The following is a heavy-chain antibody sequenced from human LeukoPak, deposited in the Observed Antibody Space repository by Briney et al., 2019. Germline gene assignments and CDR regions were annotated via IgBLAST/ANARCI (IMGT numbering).Heavy chain of an antibody. D-gene: IGHD5-18*01. CDR3: ARVEDVDTDPGG. V-gene: IGHV1-2*02. J-gene: IGHJ4*02. CDR1: RYTFTGYY. CDR2: INPNSGGT. Sequence: ASVKVSCKASRYTFTGYYMHWVRQAPRQGLEWMGWINPNSGGTNYAQKFQGRVTMTRDTSISTAYMELSRLRSDDTAVYYCARVEDVDTDPGGWGQGTLVTVSS.